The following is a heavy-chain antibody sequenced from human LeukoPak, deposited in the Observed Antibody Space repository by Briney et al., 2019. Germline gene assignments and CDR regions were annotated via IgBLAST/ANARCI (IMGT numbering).Heavy chain of an antibody. D-gene: IGHD6-19*01. CDR2: ISDSGGST. CDR3: AKEPGVAVADPPYFDY. V-gene: IGHV3-23*01. J-gene: IGHJ4*02. CDR1: GITLSNYG. Sequence: GGSLRLSCAVSGITLSNYGMSWVRQAPGKGLEWVAGISDSGGSTNYADSVKGRFTISRDNSKNTLYLQMNSLRAEDTAVYYCAKEPGVAVADPPYFDYWGQGTLVTVSS.